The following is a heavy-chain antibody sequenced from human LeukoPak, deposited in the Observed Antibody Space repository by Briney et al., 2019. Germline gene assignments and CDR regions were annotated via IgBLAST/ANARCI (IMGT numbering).Heavy chain of an antibody. D-gene: IGHD3-22*01. Sequence: SETLSLTCTVSGYSISSGYYWGWIRQPAGKGLEWIGRIYTSGSTNYSPSLKSRVTMSVDTSKNQFSLKLSSVTAADTAVYYCARGGYYDSSGYTFDYWGQGTLVTASS. CDR1: GYSISSGYY. CDR3: ARGGYYDSSGYTFDY. V-gene: IGHV4-4*07. CDR2: IYTSGST. J-gene: IGHJ4*02.